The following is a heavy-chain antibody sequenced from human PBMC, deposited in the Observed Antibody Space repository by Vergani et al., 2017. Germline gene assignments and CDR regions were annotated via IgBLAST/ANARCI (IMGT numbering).Heavy chain of an antibody. V-gene: IGHV4-61*02. CDR3: ARSRPYCTSGSCPAI. CDR1: GESIRSGSYY. D-gene: IGHD2-15*01. Sequence: QVKLQESGPGLLKPSETRSLTCTASGESIRSGSYYWSCMRQPAGWGPEWIGHIHTGGSTGLNPSFNSLGSISVDTSKSQFYLKLNSVTVADTAVYYCARSRPYCTSGSCPAIWVQRTLVTVSS. J-gene: IGHJ4*02. CDR2: IHTGGST.